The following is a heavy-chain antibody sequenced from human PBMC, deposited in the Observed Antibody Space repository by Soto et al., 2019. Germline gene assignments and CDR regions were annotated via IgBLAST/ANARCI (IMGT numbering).Heavy chain of an antibody. J-gene: IGHJ5*02. V-gene: IGHV5-51*01. D-gene: IGHD2-15*01. CDR3: ARHVEHCSGGNCYSWFDP. CDR1: GYSFTDYW. CDR2: IHPGDSEA. Sequence: VQLVQSGAEMKKPGESLKISCQGSGYSFTDYWIAWVRQMPGKGLEWVGIIHPGDSEAKYSPSFQGQVTISADKSITTAYLQWRSLKTSDTAIYYCARHVEHCSGGNCYSWFDPWGQGTLVAVSS.